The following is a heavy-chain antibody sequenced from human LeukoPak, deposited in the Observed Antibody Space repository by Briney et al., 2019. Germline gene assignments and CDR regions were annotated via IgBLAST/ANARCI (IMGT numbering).Heavy chain of an antibody. V-gene: IGHV4-34*01. J-gene: IGHJ4*02. Sequence: SETLSLTCAVYGGSFSGYYWSWIRQPPGKGLEWIGEINHSGSTNHNPSLKSRVTISVDTSKNQFSLKLSSVTAADTAVYYCARGTGSGTFDYWGQGTLVTVSS. CDR2: INHSGST. D-gene: IGHD3-10*01. CDR3: ARGTGSGTFDY. CDR1: GGSFSGYY.